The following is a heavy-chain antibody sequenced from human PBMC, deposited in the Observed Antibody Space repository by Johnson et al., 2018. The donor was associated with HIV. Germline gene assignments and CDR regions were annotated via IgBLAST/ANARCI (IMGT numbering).Heavy chain of an antibody. Sequence: VLLVESGGGVVRPGGSLRLSCAASGFTFDDYGMSWVRQAPGKGLEWVSGINWNGGSTGYADSVKGRFTISRDNAKNSLYLQMNSLRAEDTALYYCARAYSGSYSPRSAFDIWGQGTMVTVSS. CDR3: ARAYSGSYSPRSAFDI. D-gene: IGHD1-26*01. J-gene: IGHJ3*02. CDR1: GFTFDDYG. CDR2: INWNGGST. V-gene: IGHV3-20*04.